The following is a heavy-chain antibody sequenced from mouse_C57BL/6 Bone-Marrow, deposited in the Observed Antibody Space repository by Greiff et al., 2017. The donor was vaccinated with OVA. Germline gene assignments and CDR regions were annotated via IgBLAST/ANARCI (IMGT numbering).Heavy chain of an antibody. CDR1: GFTFSSYT. CDR2: ISGGGGNT. D-gene: IGHD1-1*01. J-gene: IGHJ1*03. Sequence: EVHLVESGGGLVKPGGSLKLSCAASGFTFSSYTMSWVRQTPEKRLEWVATISGGGGNTYYPDSVKGRFTISRDNAKNTLYLQMSSLRSEDTALYYCARRYYGSSPLWYFDVWGTGTTVTVSS. CDR3: ARRYYGSSPLWYFDV. V-gene: IGHV5-9*01.